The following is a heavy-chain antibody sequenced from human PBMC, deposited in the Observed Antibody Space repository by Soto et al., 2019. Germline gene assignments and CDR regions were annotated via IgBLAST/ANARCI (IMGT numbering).Heavy chain of an antibody. Sequence: EASVKVSCKASGFSFTGYYIHWLRQAPGQGLEWMGWINAHSGGTEYAQKFQGRVTLTRDTSIATAYLTLTSLTSDDTALYYCAKDLTRQLAYWLDPSGQGTHVTVSS. CDR2: INAHSGGT. V-gene: IGHV1-2*02. CDR3: AKDLTRQLAYWLDP. D-gene: IGHD6-6*01. CDR1: GFSFTGYY. J-gene: IGHJ5*02.